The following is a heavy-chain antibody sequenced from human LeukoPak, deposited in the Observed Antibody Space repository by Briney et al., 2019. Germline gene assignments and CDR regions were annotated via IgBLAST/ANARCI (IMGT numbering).Heavy chain of an antibody. J-gene: IGHJ5*01. CDR2: INPKSGDT. CDR1: GYTFNDYY. CDR3: ARAGTPMVFDF. V-gene: IGHV1-2*02. D-gene: IGHD3-10*01. Sequence: ASVKVSSKASGYTFNDYYIHWVRQAPGQGLEWIGWINPKSGDTNYAQKFQGRVTMTRDTSINTVYMELNSLRPDDTAIYYCARAGTPMVFDFWGQGTPVTVSS.